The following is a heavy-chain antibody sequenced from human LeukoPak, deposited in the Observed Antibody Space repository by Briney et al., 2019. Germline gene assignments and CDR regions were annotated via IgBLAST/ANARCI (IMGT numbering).Heavy chain of an antibody. J-gene: IGHJ4*02. V-gene: IGHV3-21*01. CDR3: ARAPVGTMIVVVRGYYFDY. CDR2: ISSSSSYI. CDR1: GFTFSSYS. Sequence: TGGSLRLSCAASGFTFSSYSMNWVRQAPGKGLEWVSSISSSSSYIYYADSVKGRFTISRDNAKNSLYLQMNSLRAEDTAVYYCARAPVGTMIVVVRGYYFDYWGQGTLVTVSS. D-gene: IGHD3-22*01.